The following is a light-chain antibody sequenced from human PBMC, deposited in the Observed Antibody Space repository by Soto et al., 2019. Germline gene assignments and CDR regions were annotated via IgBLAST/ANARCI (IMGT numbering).Light chain of an antibody. CDR2: ANS. V-gene: IGLV1-40*01. J-gene: IGLJ3*02. CDR1: SSNIGAGYD. CDR3: QSYDSSRRGV. Sequence: QSVLTQPPSVSGAPGQRVTISCTGSSSNIGAGYDVHWYQQLPRTGPKLLIYANSNRPSGVPDRFSGSKSGTSAYLAITGLQAEDEADYYCQSYDSSRRGVFGGGTKLTVL.